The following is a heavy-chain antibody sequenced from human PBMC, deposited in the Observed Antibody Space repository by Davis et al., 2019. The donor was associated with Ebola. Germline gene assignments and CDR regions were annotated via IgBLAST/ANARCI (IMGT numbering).Heavy chain of an antibody. V-gene: IGHV5-51*01. CDR1: GYRFTTHS. J-gene: IGHJ4*02. CDR2: IYPGDSDT. CDR3: ARGLSSLYYFDY. Sequence: RGSLKISCTGSGYRFTTHSIGRVRHTPGKGLEWMGIIYPGDSDTRYSPSFQGQVTISADKSISTAYLQWSSLKASDTAMYYCARGLSSLYYFDYWGQGTLVTVSS. D-gene: IGHD3-16*02.